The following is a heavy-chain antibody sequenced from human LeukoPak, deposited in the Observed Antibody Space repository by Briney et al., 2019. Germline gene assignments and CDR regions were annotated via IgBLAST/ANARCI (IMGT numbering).Heavy chain of an antibody. V-gene: IGHV3-23*01. J-gene: IGHJ4*02. CDR3: AKVPYDTLRYYFDY. CDR2: ISSSGGTT. D-gene: IGHD3-16*01. Sequence: GGSLRLSCAASGFTFSIYAMSWVRQAPGKGLEWVAAISSSGGTTYYADSMRGRFSISRDNSKSMLYLEMSSLRADDTAVYYCAKVPYDTLRYYFDYWGQGTLVTVSS. CDR1: GFTFSIYA.